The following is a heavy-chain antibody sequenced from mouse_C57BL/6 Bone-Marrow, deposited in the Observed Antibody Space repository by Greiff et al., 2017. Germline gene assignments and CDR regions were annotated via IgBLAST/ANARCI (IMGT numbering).Heavy chain of an antibody. V-gene: IGHV2-5*01. CDR1: GFSLTSYG. J-gene: IGHJ1*03. CDR2: IWRGGST. Sequence: QVQLQQSGPGLVQPSQSLSITCTVSGFSLTSYGVHWVRQSPGKGLEWLGVIWRGGSTDYNAAFMSRLSITKDNSKSQVFFKMNSLQADDTAIYYCAKKGYYYGPYWYFDVWGTGTTVTVSS. D-gene: IGHD1-1*01. CDR3: AKKGYYYGPYWYFDV.